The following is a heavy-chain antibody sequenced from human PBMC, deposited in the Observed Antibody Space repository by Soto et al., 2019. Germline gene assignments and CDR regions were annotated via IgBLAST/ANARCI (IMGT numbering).Heavy chain of an antibody. V-gene: IGHV3-21*01. CDR2: ISRSSSYI. D-gene: IGHD3-10*01. Sequence: GGSLRLSCAASGFTFSSYSMNWVRQAPGKGLEWVSSISRSSSYIYYADSVKGRFTISRGNAKNSLYLQMNSLRAEDTAVYYCARDPIIAMVRGVINWFDPWGQGTLVTVSS. CDR1: GFTFSSYS. CDR3: ARDPIIAMVRGVINWFDP. J-gene: IGHJ5*02.